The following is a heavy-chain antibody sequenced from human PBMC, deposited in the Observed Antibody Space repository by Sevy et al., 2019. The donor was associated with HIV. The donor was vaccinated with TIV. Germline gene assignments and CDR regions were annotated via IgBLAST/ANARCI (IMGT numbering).Heavy chain of an antibody. Sequence: ASVKVSCKASGGIFRSYGISWVRQAPGQGLEWMGGIIPILGSVNYAQKFQGRVTITADESTQTAYMELSSLRSEDTAVYYCARGGGNGSYYFDYWGQETLVTVSS. CDR2: IIPILGSV. CDR1: GGIFRSYG. D-gene: IGHD6-19*01. J-gene: IGHJ4*02. CDR3: ARGGGNGSYYFDY. V-gene: IGHV1-69*13.